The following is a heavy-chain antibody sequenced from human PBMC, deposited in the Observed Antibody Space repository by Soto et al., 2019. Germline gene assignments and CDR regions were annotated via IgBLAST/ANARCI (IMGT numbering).Heavy chain of an antibody. CDR3: AKDFGDPYAFDI. CDR1: VFTFSTYA. J-gene: IGHJ3*02. CDR2: IRGSNGRI. V-gene: IGHV3-23*01. Sequence: VQLLESGGELVQPGGSLRLSCAASVFTFSTYAMSWVRQAPGKGLEWISNIRGSNGRIDYADSVKGRFTISRDNSKNTLYLEMNSLRAEDTAVYYCAKDFGDPYAFDIWGQGAMVTVSS. D-gene: IGHD2-21*01.